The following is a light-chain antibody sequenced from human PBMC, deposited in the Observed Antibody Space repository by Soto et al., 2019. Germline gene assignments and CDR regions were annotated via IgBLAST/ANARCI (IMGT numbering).Light chain of an antibody. CDR3: CSYAGTTIFYV. J-gene: IGLJ1*01. CDR2: EGT. CDR1: SSDVGRYNL. V-gene: IGLV2-23*01. Sequence: QSALTQPASVSGSPGQSITISCTGTSSDVGRYNLVSWYQQHPDKAPKLIIYEGTKRPSGVSSRFSGSKSGNTASLTISGLQAEDEADYYCCSYAGTTIFYVFGTGTKVTVL.